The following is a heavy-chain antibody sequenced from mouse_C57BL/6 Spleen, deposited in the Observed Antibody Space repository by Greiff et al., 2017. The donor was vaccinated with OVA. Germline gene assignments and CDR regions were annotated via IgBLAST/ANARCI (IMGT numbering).Heavy chain of an antibody. J-gene: IGHJ2*01. CDR3: TRLGITTVAAPCDN. D-gene: IGHD1-1*01. V-gene: IGHV1-82*01. CDR1: GYAFSSSW. CDR2: IYPGDGDT. Sequence: QVQLQQSGPELVKPGASVKISCKASGYAFSSSWMNWVKQRPGKGLEWIGRIYPGDGDTNYNGKFKGKATLTADKSSSTAYMQLSSLTSEDSAVYFSTRLGITTVAAPCDNWGQGTTLTVSS.